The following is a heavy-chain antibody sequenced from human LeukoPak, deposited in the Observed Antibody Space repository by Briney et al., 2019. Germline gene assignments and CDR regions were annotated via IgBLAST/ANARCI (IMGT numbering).Heavy chain of an antibody. CDR1: GYTFTSYG. D-gene: IGHD6-19*01. CDR3: ARAPYSSGGSTNYYYYYYMDV. CDR2: ISAYNGNT. V-gene: IGHV1-18*01. J-gene: IGHJ6*03. Sequence: GALVKVSCKASGYTFTSYGISWVRQAPGQGLEWMGWISAYNGNTNYAQKLQGRVTITADESTSTAYMELSSLRSEDTAVYYCARAPYSSGGSTNYYYYYYMDVWGKGTTVTVSS.